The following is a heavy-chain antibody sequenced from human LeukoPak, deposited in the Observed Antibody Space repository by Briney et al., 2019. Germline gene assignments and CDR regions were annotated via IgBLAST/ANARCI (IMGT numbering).Heavy chain of an antibody. J-gene: IGHJ4*02. CDR2: ISAYNGNT. D-gene: IGHD7-27*01. V-gene: IGHV1-18*04. Sequence: GASVRVSCKASGYTFTSYYMHWVRQAPGQGLEWMGWISAYNGNTNYAQKLQGRVTMTTDTSTSTAYMELRSLRSDDTAVYYCARDGIVTGVKDYWGQGTLVTVSS. CDR3: ARDGIVTGVKDY. CDR1: GYTFTSYY.